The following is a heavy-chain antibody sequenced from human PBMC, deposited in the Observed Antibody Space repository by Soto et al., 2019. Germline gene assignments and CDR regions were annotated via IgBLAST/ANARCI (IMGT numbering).Heavy chain of an antibody. CDR2: IYYSGST. CDR1: GGSISSSTYY. J-gene: IGHJ5*02. CDR3: ARLLRFGELLKPFNWFDP. D-gene: IGHD3-10*01. V-gene: IGHV4-61*05. Sequence: SSETLSLTCTVSGGSISSSTYYWSWIRQPPGKGLEWIGYIYYSGSTNYNPSLKSRVTISVDTSKNQFSLKLSSVTAADTAVYYCARLLRFGELLKPFNWFDPSGQGTLVTVSS.